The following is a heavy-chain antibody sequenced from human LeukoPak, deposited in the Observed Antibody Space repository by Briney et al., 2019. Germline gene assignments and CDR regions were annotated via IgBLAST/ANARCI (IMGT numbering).Heavy chain of an antibody. J-gene: IGHJ5*02. CDR3: VRDGFGEGYNSRRFDP. CDR2: IIPVFSTT. CDR1: GGSLKNFA. D-gene: IGHD5-24*01. Sequence: GASVKVSCKASGGSLKNFAISWVRQAPGQGLEWMGGIIPVFSTTNLAQKFQGRLKISMDESTSTAYMQLSSLRHDDTAVYYCVRDGFGEGYNSRRFDPWGQGTLVTVST. V-gene: IGHV1-69*05.